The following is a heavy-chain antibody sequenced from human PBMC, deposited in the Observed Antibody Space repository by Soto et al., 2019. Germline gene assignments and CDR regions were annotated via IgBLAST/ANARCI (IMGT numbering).Heavy chain of an antibody. J-gene: IGHJ5*02. Sequence: SGPTLVNPTQTLTLTCSFSGFSLSAYGVRVIWFRQPPGETLEWLALIHWNDDKRYSPYLKSRLTITKDTSKNQVVLTLTNLDPLDTGTYFCAHTKDSSGFLTPWGQGILVTVSS. D-gene: IGHD3-22*01. CDR1: GFSLSAYGVR. CDR3: AHTKDSSGFLTP. V-gene: IGHV2-5*01. CDR2: IHWNDDK.